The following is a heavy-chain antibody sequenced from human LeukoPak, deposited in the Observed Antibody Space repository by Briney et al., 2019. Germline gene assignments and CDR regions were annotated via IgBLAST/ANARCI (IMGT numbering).Heavy chain of an antibody. CDR3: ARDPVKGRYSSSWYEPPDY. CDR2: IYYSGST. D-gene: IGHD6-13*01. V-gene: IGHV4-39*07. Sequence: NPSETLSLTCGVYGGPFSSYYWGWIRQPPGKGLEWIGSIYYSGSTYYNPSLKSRVTISVDTSKNQFSLKLSSVTAADTAVYYCARDPVKGRYSSSWYEPPDYWGQGTLVTVSS. CDR1: GGPFSSYY. J-gene: IGHJ4*02.